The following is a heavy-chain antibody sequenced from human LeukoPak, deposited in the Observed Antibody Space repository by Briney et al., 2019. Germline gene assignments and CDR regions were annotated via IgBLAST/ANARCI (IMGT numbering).Heavy chain of an antibody. D-gene: IGHD5-24*01. V-gene: IGHV4-61*02. Sequence: PSQTLSLTCTVSGGSISSGSYYGSWIRQPAGKGLEWIGRIYTSGSTNYNPSLKSRVTISVDTSKNQFSLKLSSVTAADTAVYYCARDTYAGYNYRDAFDIWGQGTMVTVSS. CDR1: GGSISSGSYY. CDR2: IYTSGST. CDR3: ARDTYAGYNYRDAFDI. J-gene: IGHJ3*02.